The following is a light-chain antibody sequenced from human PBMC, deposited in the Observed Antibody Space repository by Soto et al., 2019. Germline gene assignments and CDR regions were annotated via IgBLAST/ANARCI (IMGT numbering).Light chain of an antibody. J-gene: IGKJ1*01. CDR1: QSVSSSY. V-gene: IGKV3-20*01. CDR3: QQYGSSPVT. Sequence: EIGLTQSPGTLSLSPGERATLSCRASQSVSSSYLAWYQQKPGQAPRLLIYGASSLATGIPDRFSGSGSGTDFTLTISRLEPEDFAVYYCQQYGSSPVTFGQGTKVEIK. CDR2: GAS.